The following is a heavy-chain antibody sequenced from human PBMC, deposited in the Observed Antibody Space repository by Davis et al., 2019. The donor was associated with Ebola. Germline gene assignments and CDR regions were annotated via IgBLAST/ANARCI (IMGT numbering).Heavy chain of an antibody. J-gene: IGHJ4*02. CDR3: ARQWGYYDSSGYYSSAIDY. V-gene: IGHV4-34*01. CDR2: INHSGST. CDR1: GGSFSGYY. D-gene: IGHD3-22*01. Sequence: SETLSLTCAVYGGSFSGYYWSWIRQPPGKGLEWIGEINHSGSTYYNPSLKSRVTISVDTSKNQFSLKLSSVTAADTAVYYCARQWGYYDSSGYYSSAIDYWGQGTLVTVSS.